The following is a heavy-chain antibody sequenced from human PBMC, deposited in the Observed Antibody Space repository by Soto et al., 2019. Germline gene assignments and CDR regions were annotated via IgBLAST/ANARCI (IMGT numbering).Heavy chain of an antibody. CDR2: INSVNDHT. J-gene: IGHJ4*02. CDR3: ARNILGGTTDY. V-gene: IGHV1-3*01. D-gene: IGHD1-7*01. Sequence: ASVKVSFKASGYSFSTHAMHWVRQAPGQGLEWVGWINSVNDHTIYSEKFQGRVTITSDTSATTAYMELSSLTSEDTAVYYCARNILGGTTDYWGQGTLVTVSS. CDR1: GYSFSTHA.